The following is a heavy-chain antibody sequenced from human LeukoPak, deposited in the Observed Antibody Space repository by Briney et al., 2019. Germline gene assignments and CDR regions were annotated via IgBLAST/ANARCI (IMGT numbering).Heavy chain of an antibody. CDR1: GFTFSSYG. CDR2: IRYDGSNK. J-gene: IGHJ6*03. Sequence: PGGSLRLSCAASGFTFSSYGMHWVRQAPGKGLEWVAFIRYDGSNKYYADSVKGRFTISGDNSKNTLYLQMNSLRAEDTAVYYCTKDLRDCSGGSCYNYYYYMDVWGKGTTVTVSS. CDR3: TKDLRDCSGGSCYNYYYYMDV. V-gene: IGHV3-30*02. D-gene: IGHD2-15*01.